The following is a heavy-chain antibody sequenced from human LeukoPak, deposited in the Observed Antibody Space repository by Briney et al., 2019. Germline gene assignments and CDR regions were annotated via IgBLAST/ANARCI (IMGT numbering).Heavy chain of an antibody. V-gene: IGHV1-2*02. CDR1: GYTFTGKF. CDR3: ARDREGLAYFDY. Sequence: ASVTVSCKASGYTFTGKFIHWVRQAPGQGLEWMGWIDPNSGGTDYAQKFRGRVTMTRDTSTSTAYMDLSSLISDDTAVYYCARDREGLAYFDYWGQGTLVTVSS. J-gene: IGHJ4*02. CDR2: IDPNSGGT. D-gene: IGHD3/OR15-3a*01.